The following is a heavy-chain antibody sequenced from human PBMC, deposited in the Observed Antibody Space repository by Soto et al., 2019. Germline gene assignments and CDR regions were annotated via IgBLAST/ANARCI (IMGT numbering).Heavy chain of an antibody. Sequence: SESLSLTCTVSGGSISSSSYYWGWSRQPLVEGLEWIGSIYYSGSTYYNPSLKSRVTISVDTSKNQFSLKLSSVTAADTAVYYCARCTHSGSYYYFDYWGQGTLVTVSS. CDR2: IYYSGST. CDR3: ARCTHSGSYYYFDY. J-gene: IGHJ4*02. D-gene: IGHD1-26*01. CDR1: GGSISSSSYY. V-gene: IGHV4-39*01.